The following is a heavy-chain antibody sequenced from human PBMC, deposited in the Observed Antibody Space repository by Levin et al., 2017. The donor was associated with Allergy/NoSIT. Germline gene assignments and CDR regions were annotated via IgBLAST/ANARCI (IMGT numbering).Heavy chain of an antibody. CDR3: ARGPNLFFGTLDY. CDR2: IYYSGIT. CDR1: GASINSNAFH. Sequence: SETLSLTCTVSGASINSNAFHWNWIRQYPGRGLEWIGHIYYSGITFYNPSLKSRVTISVDTSQNQFSLKLSSVTAADTAVYSCARGPNLFFGTLDYWGQGTLVTVSS. J-gene: IGHJ4*02. V-gene: IGHV4-31*03. D-gene: IGHD1-1*01.